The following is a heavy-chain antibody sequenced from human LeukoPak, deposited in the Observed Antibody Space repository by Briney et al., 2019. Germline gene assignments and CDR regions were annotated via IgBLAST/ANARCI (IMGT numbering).Heavy chain of an antibody. D-gene: IGHD3/OR15-3a*01. CDR1: GGSISSYY. CDR3: ARLDWRFDP. CDR2: IYYSGST. J-gene: IGHJ5*02. V-gene: IGHV4-59*01. Sequence: SETLSLTCTVSGGSISSYYWSWIRQPPGKGLEWIGYIYYSGSTNYNPSLKSRVTISVDTSKNQFSLKLSSVTAADTAVYYCARLDWRFDPWGQGTLVTVSS.